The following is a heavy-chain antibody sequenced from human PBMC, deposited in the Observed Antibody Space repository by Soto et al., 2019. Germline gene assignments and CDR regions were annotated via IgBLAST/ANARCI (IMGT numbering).Heavy chain of an antibody. Sequence: VRLSCAASGFTFSSYSMNCVRQARGKGLEWVSSISSSSSYIYYADSVKGRFTISRGNAKNSLYLQMNSLRAEDTAVYYCASGITGPTLSYYGMHVWGQGTTGTVS. V-gene: IGHV3-21*01. J-gene: IGHJ6*02. CDR2: ISSSSSYI. D-gene: IGHD1-7*01. CDR1: GFTFSSYS. CDR3: ASGITGPTLSYYGMHV.